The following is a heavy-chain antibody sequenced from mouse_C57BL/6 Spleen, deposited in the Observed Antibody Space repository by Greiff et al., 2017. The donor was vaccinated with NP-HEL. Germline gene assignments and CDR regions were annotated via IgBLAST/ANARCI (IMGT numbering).Heavy chain of an antibody. V-gene: IGHV3-6*01. Sequence: EVQLQESGPGLVKPSQSLSLSCSVTGFSITSGYFWYWIRQFPGNKLEWMGYISYDGSNYYNPSLKNRISITRDTSKNQFFLKFNSVTTEDTATYYCAITFKDYGKVYYFDYGGQGTTLTVSS. CDR2: ISYDGSN. CDR1: GFSITSGYF. CDR3: AITFKDYGKVYYFDY. J-gene: IGHJ2*01. D-gene: IGHD2-1*01.